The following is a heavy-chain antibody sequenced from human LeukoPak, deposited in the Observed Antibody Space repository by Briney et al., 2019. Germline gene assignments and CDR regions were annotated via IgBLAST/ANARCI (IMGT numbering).Heavy chain of an antibody. CDR1: GFTFGDYA. Sequence: PGRSLRLSCTASGFTFGDYAMSWFRQAPGKGLEWVGFIRSKAYGGTTEYAASVKGRFTISRDDSKSIAYLQMNSLKTEDTAVYYCSRDGRWATYDYWGQGTLVTVSS. CDR3: SRDGRWATYDY. V-gene: IGHV3-49*03. CDR2: IRSKAYGGTT. D-gene: IGHD3-16*01. J-gene: IGHJ4*02.